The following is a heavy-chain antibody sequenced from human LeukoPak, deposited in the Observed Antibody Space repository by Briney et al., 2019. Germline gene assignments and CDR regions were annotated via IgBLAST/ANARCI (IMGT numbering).Heavy chain of an antibody. J-gene: IGHJ5*01. CDR3: ARPKNGYSPPDS. CDR1: GSRFPTHW. CDR2: IYPGDSDT. Sequence: GEYLKISCQGSGSRFPTHWIAWVRHMPGKGLEWMGIIYPGDSDTRYSPSFEGQVTISADKSTSTAYLPWSSLKASDTAMYYCARPKNGYSPPDSWGQGTLVTVSS. V-gene: IGHV5-51*01. D-gene: IGHD5-24*01.